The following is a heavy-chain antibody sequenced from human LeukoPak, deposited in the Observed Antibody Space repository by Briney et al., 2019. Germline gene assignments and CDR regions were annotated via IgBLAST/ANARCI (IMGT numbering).Heavy chain of an antibody. CDR1: GFTVSSNY. CDR3: ASPYYYDGSSYYHFFDH. J-gene: IGHJ4*02. D-gene: IGHD3-22*01. Sequence: PGGSLRLSCAASGFTVSSNYMSWVRQAPGKGLEWVTVISYDGTTKYYADSVKGRFTISRDNSRNTLYLQMNNLRTEDTAVYYCASPYYYDGSSYYHFFDHWGQGTLVTVSS. V-gene: IGHV3-30*03. CDR2: ISYDGTTK.